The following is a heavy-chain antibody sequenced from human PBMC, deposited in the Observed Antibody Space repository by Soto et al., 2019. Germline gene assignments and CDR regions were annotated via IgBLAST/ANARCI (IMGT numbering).Heavy chain of an antibody. V-gene: IGHV4-34*01. CDR3: ARGKDYGMDV. J-gene: IGHJ6*02. CDR2: INHSGST. CDR1: GGSFSGYY. Sequence: SLTCAVYGGSFSGYYWSWIRQPPGKGLEWIGEINHSGSTNYNPSLKSRVTISVDPSKNQFSLKLSSVTAADTAVYYCARGKDYGMDVWGQGTTVTVSS.